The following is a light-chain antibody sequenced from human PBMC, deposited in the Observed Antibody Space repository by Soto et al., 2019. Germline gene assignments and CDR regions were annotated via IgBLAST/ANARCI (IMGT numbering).Light chain of an antibody. V-gene: IGKV3-20*01. CDR1: QSVSSSY. CDR3: QQYGSSHT. J-gene: IGKJ5*01. Sequence: EIVLTQSPGTLSLSPGERATLSCRASQSVSSSYLAWYQQKPGQAPRLHIYGASSRATGIPDRFSGSGSGTDFTLTICRLEPEDFAVYYCQQYGSSHTFGQGKRLEIK. CDR2: GAS.